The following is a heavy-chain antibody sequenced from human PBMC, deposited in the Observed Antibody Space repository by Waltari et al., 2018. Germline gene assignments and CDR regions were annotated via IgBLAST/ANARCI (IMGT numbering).Heavy chain of an antibody. J-gene: IGHJ5*02. CDR3: ARGGKYSSSWYWFDP. D-gene: IGHD6-13*01. CDR2: ISYSAGT. CDR1: GGSVHNEDSH. Sequence: QVQLQESGPGLVMPSQTLSLTCSVSGGSVHNEDSHWSWIRQPPEKGLEWIGYISYSAGTSYNPSLKSRVTISIDTSTNQFSLKLSSVTAADTAVYYCARGGKYSSSWYWFDPWGQGTLVTVSS. V-gene: IGHV4-30-4*08.